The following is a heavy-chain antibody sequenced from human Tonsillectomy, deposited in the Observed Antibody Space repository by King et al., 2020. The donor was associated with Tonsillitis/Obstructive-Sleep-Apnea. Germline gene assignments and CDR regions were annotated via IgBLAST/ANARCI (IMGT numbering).Heavy chain of an antibody. Sequence: VQLQESGPGLVKPSETLSLSCTVSGGSISSSRYYWGWIRQPPGKGLEWIGTIYYNGDTYYNPSLKSRVTVSIDTSENQFSLKLTSVTAADTAVYYCARHAPDMDNYYYYMDVWGKGTTVTVSS. V-gene: IGHV4-39*01. CDR2: IYYNGDT. J-gene: IGHJ6*03. CDR1: GGSISSSRYY. CDR3: ARHAPDMDNYYYYMDV. D-gene: IGHD3-9*01.